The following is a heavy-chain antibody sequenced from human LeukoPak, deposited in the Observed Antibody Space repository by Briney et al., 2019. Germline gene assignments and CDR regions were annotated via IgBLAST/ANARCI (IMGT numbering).Heavy chain of an antibody. CDR1: EFTFSSYW. Sequence: PGGSLRLSCAASEFTFSSYWMSWVRQAPGKGLEWVANIKQDGSEKYYVDSVKGRFTISRDNAKNSLYLQMNSLRAEDTAVYYCVTTPNWGQGTLVTVSS. J-gene: IGHJ4*02. CDR3: VTTPN. D-gene: IGHD1-1*01. CDR2: IKQDGSEK. V-gene: IGHV3-7*01.